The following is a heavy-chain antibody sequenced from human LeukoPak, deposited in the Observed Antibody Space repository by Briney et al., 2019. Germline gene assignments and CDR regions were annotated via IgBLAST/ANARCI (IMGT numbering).Heavy chain of an antibody. Sequence: GGSLRLSCAASGFTFSSYAMHWVRQAPGKGLEWVAVISYDGSNKYYADSVKGRFTISRDNSKNTLYLQMNSLRAEDTAVYYCARESVAAYFDYWGQGTLVAVSS. CDR1: GFTFSSYA. D-gene: IGHD6-19*01. V-gene: IGHV3-30-3*01. CDR3: ARESVAAYFDY. CDR2: ISYDGSNK. J-gene: IGHJ4*02.